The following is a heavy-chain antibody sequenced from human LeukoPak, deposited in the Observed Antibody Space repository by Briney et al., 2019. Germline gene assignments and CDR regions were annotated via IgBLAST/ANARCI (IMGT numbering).Heavy chain of an antibody. V-gene: IGHV3-74*01. D-gene: IGHD5-18*01. CDR2: INSDGSST. Sequence: GGSLRLSCAASGFTFSSYWMHWVRQAPGKGLVWVSRINSDGSSTSYADSVKGRFTISRDNAKNTLYLQMNSLRAEDSAVYYCAKQVGHLWLPFDYWGQGTLVTVSS. CDR3: AKQVGHLWLPFDY. CDR1: GFTFSSYW. J-gene: IGHJ4*02.